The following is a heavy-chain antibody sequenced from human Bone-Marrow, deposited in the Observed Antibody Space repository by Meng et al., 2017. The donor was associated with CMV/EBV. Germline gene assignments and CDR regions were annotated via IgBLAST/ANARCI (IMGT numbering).Heavy chain of an antibody. D-gene: IGHD2-2*01. Sequence: GESLKISCAASGFSFSSYGMHWVRQAPGKGLEWVAFIRYDGSNKYYADSVKGRFTISRDNSKNTLYLQMNSLRAEDTAVYFCARSMGIPASIHDYWGQGKLV. J-gene: IGHJ4*02. CDR1: GFSFSSYG. CDR3: ARSMGIPASIHDY. V-gene: IGHV3-30*02. CDR2: IRYDGSNK.